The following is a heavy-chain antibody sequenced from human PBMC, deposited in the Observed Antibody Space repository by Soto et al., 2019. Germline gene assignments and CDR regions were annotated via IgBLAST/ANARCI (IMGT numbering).Heavy chain of an antibody. J-gene: IGHJ4*02. V-gene: IGHV1-18*01. CDR2: ISAHNGNT. D-gene: IGHD1-1*01. Sequence: QVHLVQSGAEVKKPAASVKVSCKASGYTFTSYGITWVRQAPGQGLEWMGWISAHNGNTDYAQKLQGRVIVTRDTSTSTAYMELRSLRSDDTAVYYCARGRYGDYWGQGALVTVSS. CDR3: ARGRYGDY. CDR1: GYTFTSYG.